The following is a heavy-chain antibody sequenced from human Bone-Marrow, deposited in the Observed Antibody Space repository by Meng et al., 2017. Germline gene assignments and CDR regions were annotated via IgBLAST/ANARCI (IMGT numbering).Heavy chain of an antibody. J-gene: IGHJ6*02. V-gene: IGHV3-21*01. D-gene: IGHD3-10*01. CDR1: GFTFSSYS. Sequence: GESLKISCAASGFTFSSYSMNWVRQAPGKGLEWVSSISSSSSYIYYADSVKGRFTISRDNAKNSLYLQMNSLRAEDTAVYYCARRVGVRRNLVGMDVWGQGTTVT. CDR3: ARRVGVRRNLVGMDV. CDR2: ISSSSSYI.